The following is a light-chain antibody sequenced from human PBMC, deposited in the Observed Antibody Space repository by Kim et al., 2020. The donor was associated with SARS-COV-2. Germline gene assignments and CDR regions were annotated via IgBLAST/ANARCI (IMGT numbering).Light chain of an antibody. CDR1: QVISNY. V-gene: IGKV1-33*01. CDR3: QQYDNLPT. J-gene: IGKJ4*01. CDR2: DAS. Sequence: DIQMTQSPSSLSASVGDRVTITCQASQVISNYLNWYQQKPGKAPKLLIYDASNLETGVPSRFSGSGSGTDFTFTISSLQPEDIATYYCQQYDNLPTFGGGTKVDIK.